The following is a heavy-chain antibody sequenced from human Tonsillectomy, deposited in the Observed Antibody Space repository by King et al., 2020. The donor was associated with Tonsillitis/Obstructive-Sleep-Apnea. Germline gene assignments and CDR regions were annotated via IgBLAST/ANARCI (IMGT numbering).Heavy chain of an antibody. Sequence: TLKESGPTLVKPTQTLTLTCTFSGFSLSTSGVGVGWIRPPPGKALEWLALIYWDEDKRYSPSLKGRLTITRDTTKNQEVLTMTNMDPVDTATYYCAHRPSATYFDYWGQGTLVTVSS. CDR2: IYWDEDK. CDR1: GFSLSTSGVG. CDR3: AHRPSATYFDY. V-gene: IGHV2-5*02. J-gene: IGHJ4*02.